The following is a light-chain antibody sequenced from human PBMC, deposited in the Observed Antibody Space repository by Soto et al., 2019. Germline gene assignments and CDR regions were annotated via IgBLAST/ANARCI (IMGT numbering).Light chain of an antibody. CDR1: QSISSW. CDR3: QQYNSYPWT. J-gene: IGKJ1*01. Sequence: DIKMTQSPSTLSASVGDRVTITCRASQSISSWLAWYQQKPGKVPNLLIYDASSLHSGVPSRFSGSGSGTEFTLTISILQPDDFATYYCQQYNSYPWTFGQGTKVDI. CDR2: DAS. V-gene: IGKV1-5*01.